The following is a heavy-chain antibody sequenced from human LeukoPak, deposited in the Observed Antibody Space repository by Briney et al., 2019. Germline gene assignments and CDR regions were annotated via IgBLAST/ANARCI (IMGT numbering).Heavy chain of an antibody. CDR2: IYTSGST. Sequence: PSETLSLTCTVSGGSISSSSYYWSWIRQPAGKGLEWIGRIYTSGSTNYNPSLKSRVTMSVDTSKNQFSLKLSSVTAADTAVYYCAGGAFDIWGQGTMVTVSS. CDR3: AGGAFDI. D-gene: IGHD3-16*01. J-gene: IGHJ3*02. CDR1: GGSISSSSYY. V-gene: IGHV4-61*02.